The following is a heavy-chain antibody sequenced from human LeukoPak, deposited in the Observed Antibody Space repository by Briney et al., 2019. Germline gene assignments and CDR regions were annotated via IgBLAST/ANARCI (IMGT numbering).Heavy chain of an antibody. D-gene: IGHD4-17*01. J-gene: IGHJ4*02. V-gene: IGHV3-7*04. CDR3: ARWALSTVDYYFDY. CDR1: GFSFSSYW. Sequence: GWSLRLSCAASGFSFSSYWMSWVRQAPGKGLEWVANIKQDGSDKYYVDSLKGRFTISRDNAKNSLYLQVNSLRAEDTAVYYCARWALSTVDYYFDYWGQGTLVTVSS. CDR2: IKQDGSDK.